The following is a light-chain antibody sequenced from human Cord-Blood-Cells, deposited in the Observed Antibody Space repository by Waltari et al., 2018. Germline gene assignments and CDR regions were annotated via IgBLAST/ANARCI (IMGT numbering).Light chain of an antibody. V-gene: IGLV2-14*01. CDR3: SSYTSSSTLV. Sequence: QSALTQPASVSGSPGQSITISCPGTSSDVGGYNYVSWYQQHPGKAPKLMIYDVSNRPSGGSNRCSGSKAGNTASLTISGLQAEDEADYYCSSYTSSSTLVFGGGTKLTVL. CDR1: SSDVGGYNY. J-gene: IGLJ2*01. CDR2: DVS.